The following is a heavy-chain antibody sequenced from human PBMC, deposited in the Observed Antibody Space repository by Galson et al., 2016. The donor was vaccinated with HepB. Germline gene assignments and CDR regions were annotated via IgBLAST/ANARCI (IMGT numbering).Heavy chain of an antibody. CDR1: GVTFSNYA. V-gene: IGHV1-69*13. CDR3: ARARMRMVEGGRFYYAMDA. CDR2: IIPIFGTA. D-gene: IGHD2-15*01. Sequence: SVKVSCKASGVTFSNYAMNWVRQAPGQGLEWMGGIIPIFGTANYAQQFRGRVTIKADESTSTAYMELSSLRHEDTAMYYCARARMRMVEGGRFYYAMDAWGQGTTVTVSS. J-gene: IGHJ6*02.